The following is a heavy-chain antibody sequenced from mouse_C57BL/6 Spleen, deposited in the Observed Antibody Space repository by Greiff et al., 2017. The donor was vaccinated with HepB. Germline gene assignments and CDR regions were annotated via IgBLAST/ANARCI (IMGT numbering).Heavy chain of an antibody. V-gene: IGHV1-82*01. Sequence: QVQLQQSGPELVKPGASVKISCKASGYAFSSSWMNWVKQRPGKGLEWIGRIYPGDGDTNYNGKFKGKATLTADKSSSTAYMQLSSLTSEDSAVYFCASPNYYGSSWYFDVWGTGTTVTVSS. CDR3: ASPNYYGSSWYFDV. D-gene: IGHD1-1*01. CDR2: IYPGDGDT. CDR1: GYAFSSSW. J-gene: IGHJ1*03.